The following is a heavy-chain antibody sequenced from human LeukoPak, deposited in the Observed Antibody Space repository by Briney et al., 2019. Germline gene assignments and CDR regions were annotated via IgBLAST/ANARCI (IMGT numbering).Heavy chain of an antibody. D-gene: IGHD6-19*01. CDR3: ARHTVAVAGPNWFDP. Sequence: KSSETLSLTCTVSGGSISSGSYYWSWIRQPAGKGLEWIGRIYTSGSTNYNPSLKSRVTISVDTSKNQFSLKLSSVTAADTAVYYCARHTVAVAGPNWFDPWGQGTLVTVSS. J-gene: IGHJ5*02. V-gene: IGHV4-61*02. CDR2: IYTSGST. CDR1: GGSISSGSYY.